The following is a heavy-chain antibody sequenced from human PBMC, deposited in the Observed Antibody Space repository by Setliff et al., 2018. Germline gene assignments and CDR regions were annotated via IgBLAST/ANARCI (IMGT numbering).Heavy chain of an antibody. CDR3: ARPSAGYSRPFDV. V-gene: IGHV5-51*01. Sequence: GESLKISCKDSGYSFSISWIGWVRQMPGKGLDWMGIIYPGDSHNIRYSPSFQGQVTISADKSISTAYLQWSGLKASDTAIYYCARPSAGYSRPFDVWGQGTMVTVSS. CDR1: GYSFSISW. J-gene: IGHJ3*01. CDR2: IYPGDSHNI. D-gene: IGHD2-15*01.